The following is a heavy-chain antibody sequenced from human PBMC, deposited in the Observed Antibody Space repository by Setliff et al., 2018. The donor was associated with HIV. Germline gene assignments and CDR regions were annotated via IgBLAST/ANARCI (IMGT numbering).Heavy chain of an antibody. CDR3: ARGDGYRSNDAYYDTGMDV. V-gene: IGHV4-59*11. CDR1: GPSINIHY. J-gene: IGHJ6*02. Sequence: PSETLSLTCTVSGPSINIHYWSWVRQPPGKGLEWIGYIYNSGYSNSKPSLKRRVTMSLDTSKNQFSLELTSVTAADTAVYFCARGDGYRSNDAYYDTGMDVWGQGITVTVSS. D-gene: IGHD5-12*01. CDR2: IYNSGYS.